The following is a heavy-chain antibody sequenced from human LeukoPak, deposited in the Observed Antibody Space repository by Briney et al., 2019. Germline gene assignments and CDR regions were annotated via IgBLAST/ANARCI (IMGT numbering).Heavy chain of an antibody. D-gene: IGHD3-22*01. Sequence: PGGSLRLSCAASGFTFSDFYMTCIRQAPGKGLEWVSYISSSGSYSNYADSVKGRFTISRDNAKNSLYLQLNSLRAEDTALFYCARMYYYDSSGRHFDYWGQGTLVTVSS. CDR2: ISSSGSYS. V-gene: IGHV3-11*03. CDR1: GFTFSDFY. J-gene: IGHJ4*02. CDR3: ARMYYYDSSGRHFDY.